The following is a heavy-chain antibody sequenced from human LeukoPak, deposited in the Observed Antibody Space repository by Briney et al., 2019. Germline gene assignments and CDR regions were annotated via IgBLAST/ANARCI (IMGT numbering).Heavy chain of an antibody. J-gene: IGHJ4*02. CDR3: AKDLMFITMELDY. D-gene: IGHD3-10*01. Sequence: GGSLRHSCTASGFTFSSYGMHWVRQAPGKGREWVAFIRDDGSNKYYADSVKGRFTISRDNSKNTLYLQLNSLSAEDTAVYYCAKDLMFITMELDYWGQGTLVTVSS. CDR2: IRDDGSNK. V-gene: IGHV3-30*02. CDR1: GFTFSSYG.